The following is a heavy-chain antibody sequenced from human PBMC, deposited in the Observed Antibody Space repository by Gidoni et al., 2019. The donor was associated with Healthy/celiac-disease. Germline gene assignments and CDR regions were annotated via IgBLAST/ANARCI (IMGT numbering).Heavy chain of an antibody. D-gene: IGHD1-26*01. CDR2: INSDGSST. J-gene: IGHJ4*02. V-gene: IGHV3-74*01. CDR3: ARDLRGIVGNQFDN. CDR1: GFTFSIYF. Sequence: EVQLVESGGGLVQPGGSLRVSCAASGFTFSIYFMHWVRQAPGKGLVWVSRINSDGSSTTYADSVKGRFTISRDNAKNTLYLQMNSLRAEDTAVYYCARDLRGIVGNQFDNWGQGTLVSVSS.